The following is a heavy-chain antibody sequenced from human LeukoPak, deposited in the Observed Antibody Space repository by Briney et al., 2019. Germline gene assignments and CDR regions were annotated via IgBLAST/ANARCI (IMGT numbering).Heavy chain of an antibody. CDR1: GYTLTGSS. J-gene: IGHJ6*03. Sequence: ASVKVSCKVSGYTLTGSSMHWVRQVPGKGLEWMGSSDPEDGETIYAQKFQGRVSMTEDTATGTAYIELSSLRSEDTAVYFCAISLPDLTGDPSYYHYMDVWGRGTTVTISS. CDR2: SDPEDGET. V-gene: IGHV1-24*01. CDR3: AISLPDLTGDPSYYHYMDV. D-gene: IGHD7-27*01.